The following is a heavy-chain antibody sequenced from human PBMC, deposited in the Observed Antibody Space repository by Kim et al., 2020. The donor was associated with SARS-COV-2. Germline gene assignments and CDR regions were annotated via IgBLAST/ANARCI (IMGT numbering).Heavy chain of an antibody. J-gene: IGHJ4*01. V-gene: IGHV3-30*01. CDR3: AREGCYGGSCYPDF. CDR2: ISYDGSNK. Sequence: GGSLRLSCAASGFTFSSYAMQWVRQAPGKGLEWVAVISYDGSNKYYADSVKGRSTISRDNSKNTLYLQMNSLRAEDTAVYYCAREGCYGGSCYPDFWGQGTLVTVSS. D-gene: IGHD2-15*01. CDR1: GFTFSSYA.